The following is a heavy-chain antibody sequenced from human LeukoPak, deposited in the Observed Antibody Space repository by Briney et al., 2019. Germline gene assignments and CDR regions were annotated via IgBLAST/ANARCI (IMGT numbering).Heavy chain of an antibody. CDR1: GGSFSSGDYY. D-gene: IGHD3-3*01. CDR2: IYYSGST. J-gene: IGHJ5*02. Sequence: SETLSLTCTVSGGSFSSGDYYWSWIRQPPGKGLEWIGYIYYSGSTYYNPSLKSRVTISVDTSKNQFSLKLSSVTAADTAVYYCASLYDFWSGYSNWFDPWGQGTLVTVSS. CDR3: ASLYDFWSGYSNWFDP. V-gene: IGHV4-30-4*01.